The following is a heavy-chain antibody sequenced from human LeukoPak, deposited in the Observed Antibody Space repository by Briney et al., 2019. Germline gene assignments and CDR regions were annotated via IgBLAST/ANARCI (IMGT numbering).Heavy chain of an antibody. CDR2: INYIGST. V-gene: IGHV4-39*01. J-gene: IGHJ4*02. D-gene: IGHD2-2*01. CDR1: GDSISGSSYW. Sequence: SETLPLTCSVSGDSISGSSYWWGWIRQPPGKGLDWIGTINYIGSTYYNPSLKSRVTISIDTPKNQFSLKLSPVTAADTAVYYCARVGIYCSSTNCFSANFDYWGQGTLVTVSS. CDR3: ARVGIYCSSTNCFSANFDY.